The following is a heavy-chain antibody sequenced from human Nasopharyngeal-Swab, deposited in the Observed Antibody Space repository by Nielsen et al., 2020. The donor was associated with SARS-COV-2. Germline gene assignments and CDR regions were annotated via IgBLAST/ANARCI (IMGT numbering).Heavy chain of an antibody. V-gene: IGHV4-34*01. CDR1: GGSFSGYY. D-gene: IGHD1-26*01. J-gene: IGHJ4*02. Sequence: SQTLSLTCAVYGGSFSGYYWSWIRQPPGKGLEWIGEINHSGSTNYNPSLKSRVTISVDTSKNQFSLKLRSVTAADTAVYYCARGISGSYHYFDYWGQGTLVTVSS. CDR3: ARGISGSYHYFDY. CDR2: INHSGST.